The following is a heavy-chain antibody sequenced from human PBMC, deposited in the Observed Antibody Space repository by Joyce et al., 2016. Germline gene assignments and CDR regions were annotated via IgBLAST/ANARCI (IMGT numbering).Heavy chain of an antibody. Sequence: QVQLVQSGAEVKKPGASVKVSCKASGYTFTNFDNNWVRQAPGQGLEWLGWMTPNSGNTGYAKNFQGRVTMTRDTSISTAYMELSSLRSEDTAVYFCARNKYGTGDFDFWGQGTPVTVSS. D-gene: IGHD7-27*01. CDR1: GYTFTNFD. CDR3: ARNKYGTGDFDF. J-gene: IGHJ4*02. CDR2: MTPNSGNT. V-gene: IGHV1-8*01.